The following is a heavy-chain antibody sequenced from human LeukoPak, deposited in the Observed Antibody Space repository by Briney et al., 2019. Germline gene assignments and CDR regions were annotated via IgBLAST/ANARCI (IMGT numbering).Heavy chain of an antibody. CDR1: GFTFSTYL. D-gene: IGHD1-26*01. CDR2: INQDGNDK. Sequence: GGSLRLSCADSGFTFSTYLMTWVPQAPGKGLEWVANINQDGNDKYYVDSVKGRFTISRDNAKNSLYLQMNSLRVEDTAVYYCARDRSLGCDHWGQGTLVTVSS. V-gene: IGHV3-7*03. J-gene: IGHJ4*02. CDR3: ARDRSLGCDH.